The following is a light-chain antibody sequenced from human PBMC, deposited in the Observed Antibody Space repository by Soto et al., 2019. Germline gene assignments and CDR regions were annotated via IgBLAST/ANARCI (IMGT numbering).Light chain of an antibody. J-gene: IGKJ5*01. Sequence: DIQMTQSPSSLSASVGDRVSITCRASQVITNFLAWYQQRPGKVPRLLIYDASQLETGVTSRFSGSGSGTDFTFTINSLQPEDIGTYYCQHYNSLPITFGQGTRLEIK. CDR1: QVITNF. V-gene: IGKV1-33*01. CDR3: QHYNSLPIT. CDR2: DAS.